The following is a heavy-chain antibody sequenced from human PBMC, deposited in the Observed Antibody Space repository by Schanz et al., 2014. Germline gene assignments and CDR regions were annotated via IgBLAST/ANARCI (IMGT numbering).Heavy chain of an antibody. D-gene: IGHD3-9*01. J-gene: IGHJ3*01. CDR2: MNPNSGNT. CDR1: GYTFTSYY. V-gene: IGHV1-8*02. Sequence: QVQLVQSGAEVKKPGASVKVSCEASGYTFTSYYIHWFRQAPGQGLEWMGWMNPNSGNTGYAQKFQGRVTMTRHTSISTAYMELSSLRSEDTAVYYCARETTIITGGAFDVWGQGTMVTVSS. CDR3: ARETTIITGGAFDV.